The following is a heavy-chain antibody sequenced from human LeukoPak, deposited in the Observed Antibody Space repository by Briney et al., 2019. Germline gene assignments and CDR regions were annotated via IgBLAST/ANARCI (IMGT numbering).Heavy chain of an antibody. CDR3: AKDKGTIGYVLDY. D-gene: IGHD3-16*01. CDR1: GFTFSSYA. CDR2: ISWNSGSI. Sequence: GGSLRLSCAASGFTFSSYAMSWVRQAPGKGLEWVSGISWNSGSIGYADSVKGRFTISRDNAKNSLYLQMNSLRAEDTALYYWAKDKGTIGYVLDYWGQGTLVTVSS. V-gene: IGHV3-9*01. J-gene: IGHJ4*02.